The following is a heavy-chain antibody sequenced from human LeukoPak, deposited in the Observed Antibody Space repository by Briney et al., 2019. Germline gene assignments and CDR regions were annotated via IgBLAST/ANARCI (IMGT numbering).Heavy chain of an antibody. V-gene: IGHV3-53*01. CDR2: ISIGGSV. J-gene: IGHJ5*01. CDR3: ARVRRQVGSRWFDS. Sequence: GGSLRLSCAASGFPFTNNYMSWVRQAPGKGLEWVSVISIGGSVSYADSVKGRFTISRDNSNSTLYLQMNSLRVEDTALYYCARVRRQVGSRWFDSWGQGTLVTVSS. D-gene: IGHD1-26*01. CDR1: GFPFTNNY.